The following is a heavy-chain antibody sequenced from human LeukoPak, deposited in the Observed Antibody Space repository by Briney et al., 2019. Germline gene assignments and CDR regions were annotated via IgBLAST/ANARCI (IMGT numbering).Heavy chain of an antibody. CDR3: ARVGYRYGFDY. J-gene: IGHJ4*02. Sequence: PGGSLRLSCAASGFTFSSYEMNWVRQAPGKGLEWVSVIYSGGSTYYADSVKGRFTISRDNSKNTLYLQMNSLRAEDTAVYYCARVGYRYGFDYWGQGTLVTVSS. CDR2: IYSGGST. V-gene: IGHV3-53*01. CDR1: GFTFSSYE. D-gene: IGHD3-16*02.